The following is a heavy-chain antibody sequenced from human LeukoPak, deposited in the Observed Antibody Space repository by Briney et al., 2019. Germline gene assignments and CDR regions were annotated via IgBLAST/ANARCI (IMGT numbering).Heavy chain of an antibody. Sequence: GGSLRLSCAASGFTFSNYNMNWVRQAPGKELEWVSSISSSSSYIYYAGSVKGRFAISRDSSKNSLYLQMNSLRAEDTAVYYCARGDCSGGSCYLSLTTIDYWGQGTLVTVSS. CDR1: GFTFSNYN. J-gene: IGHJ4*02. V-gene: IGHV3-21*01. D-gene: IGHD2-15*01. CDR3: ARGDCSGGSCYLSLTTIDY. CDR2: ISSSSSYI.